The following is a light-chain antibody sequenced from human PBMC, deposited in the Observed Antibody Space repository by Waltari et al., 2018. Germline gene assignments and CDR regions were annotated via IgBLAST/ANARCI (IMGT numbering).Light chain of an antibody. CDR1: QSLRST. CDR2: GAS. J-gene: IGKJ1*01. Sequence: EIVMTQSPATLSVSPGERVTLSCRASQSLRSTLVWYQQKPGRAPSLLIYGASTRATGIPARFSVSGSGTEFTLTISSLQSEDVAVYFCQQYADWPPTFGQGTKVEIK. CDR3: QQYADWPPT. V-gene: IGKV3-15*01.